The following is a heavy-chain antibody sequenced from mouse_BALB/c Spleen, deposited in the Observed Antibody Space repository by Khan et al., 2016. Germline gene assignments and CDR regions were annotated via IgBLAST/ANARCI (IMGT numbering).Heavy chain of an antibody. J-gene: IGHJ4*01. Sequence: QVQLKESGPSLVQPSQSLSITCTVSGFSLTSYGVHWVRQSPGKGLEWLGVIWRGGSTDYNAAFMSRLSITKDNSKSQVFFKMNSLQADDTAIYYCAKSNYDVGYYGMDYWGQGTSVTVSS. CDR2: IWRGGST. V-gene: IGHV2-5-1*01. D-gene: IGHD2-4*01. CDR1: GFSLTSYG. CDR3: AKSNYDVGYYGMDY.